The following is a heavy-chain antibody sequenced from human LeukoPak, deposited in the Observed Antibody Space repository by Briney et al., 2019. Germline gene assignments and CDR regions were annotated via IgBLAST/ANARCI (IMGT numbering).Heavy chain of an antibody. CDR3: ARTFPMVRGVITPDY. V-gene: IGHV1-18*01. CDR2: ISAYNGNT. CDR1: GYTFTSYG. Sequence: ASVKVSCKASGYTFTSYGISWVRQAPGQGLEWMGWISAYNGNTNYAQKLQGRVTMTTDTSTSTAYMELRSLRSDDTAVYYCARTFPMVRGVITPDYWGQGTLVTVSS. D-gene: IGHD3-10*01. J-gene: IGHJ4*02.